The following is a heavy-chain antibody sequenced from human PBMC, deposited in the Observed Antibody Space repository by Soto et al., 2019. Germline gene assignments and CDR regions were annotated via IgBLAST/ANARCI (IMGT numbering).Heavy chain of an antibody. CDR3: ARREGPPGPTLDYYGMDV. CDR1: GYRFTSYW. V-gene: IGHV5-51*01. CDR2: IYPGDSDT. J-gene: IGHJ6*02. Sequence: XESLKVSCKCSGYRFTSYWIGLVLQMPGKGLEWMEIIYPGDSDTRYSPSFQGQVTISADKSISTAYLQWSSLKASDTAMYYCARREGPPGPTLDYYGMDVWGQRTTVTVPS.